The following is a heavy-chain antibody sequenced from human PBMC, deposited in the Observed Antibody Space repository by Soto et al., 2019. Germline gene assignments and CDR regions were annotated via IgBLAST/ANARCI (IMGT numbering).Heavy chain of an antibody. CDR1: GGSITTGGYY. Sequence: SETLSLTCTVSGGSITTGGYYWSWIRQLPGKGLEWIGHRYYSESTYYNPSLKSRVSISLDTSINQFSLKLSFVTAADTAMYYCARTKCSGGSCYSWSLDYWGQGTPVTVSS. J-gene: IGHJ4*02. V-gene: IGHV4-31*03. CDR2: RYYSEST. D-gene: IGHD2-15*01. CDR3: ARTKCSGGSCYSWSLDY.